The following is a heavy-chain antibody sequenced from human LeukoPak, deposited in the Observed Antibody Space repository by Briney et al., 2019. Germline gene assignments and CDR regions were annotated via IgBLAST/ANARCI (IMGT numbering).Heavy chain of an antibody. CDR2: IHYTGST. J-gene: IGHJ5*02. CDR1: GDSISSSTYY. V-gene: IGHV4-61*05. D-gene: IGHD3-22*01. CDR3: ARYNFDSSDYYRRWFDP. Sequence: SETLSLTCTVSGDSISSSTYYWSWIRQPPGKGLEWIGYIHYTGSTNYNPSLRSRVTISEDTSKNQFSLKLSSVTAADTAVYYCARYNFDSSDYYRRWFDPWGQGTLVTVSS.